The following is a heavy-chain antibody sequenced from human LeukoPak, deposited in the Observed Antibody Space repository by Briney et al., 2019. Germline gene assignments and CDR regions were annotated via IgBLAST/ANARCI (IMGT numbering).Heavy chain of an antibody. V-gene: IGHV4-61*02. CDR2: IYITGNT. J-gene: IGHJ4*02. CDR1: GGSISSDDYY. CDR3: ARGGTLFTFFDS. Sequence: SETLSLTCTESGGSISSDDYYWNWIRRPAGRGLEWIGRIYITGNTMYNPSLESRVKMSIDTSKNQVSLTVKSVTAADTAVYYCARGGTLFTFFDSWGKGTLVTVSS.